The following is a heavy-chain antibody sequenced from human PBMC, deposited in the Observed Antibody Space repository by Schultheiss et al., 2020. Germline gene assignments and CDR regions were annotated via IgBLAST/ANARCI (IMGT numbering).Heavy chain of an antibody. CDR3: TRGISQYSSSWRDYYYYYYYMDV. D-gene: IGHD6-13*01. J-gene: IGHJ6*03. CDR1: GFTFGDYA. CDR2: IRSKAYGGTT. Sequence: GGSLRLSCTASGFTFGDYAMSWFRQAPGKGLEWVGFIRSKAYGGTTEYAASVKGRFTISRDDSKSIAYLQMNSLKTEDTAVYYCTRGISQYSSSWRDYYYYYYYMDVWGKGTTVTVSS. V-gene: IGHV3-49*03.